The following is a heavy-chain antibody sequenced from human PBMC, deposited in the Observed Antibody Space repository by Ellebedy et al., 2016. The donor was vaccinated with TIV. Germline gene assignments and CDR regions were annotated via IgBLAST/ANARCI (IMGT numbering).Heavy chain of an antibody. J-gene: IGHJ2*01. CDR2: LYSGGST. D-gene: IGHD3-16*01. Sequence: GESLKISCAASEFSVSSNYMSWVRQTSGKGLEWVSVLYSGGSTYYADSVKGRFTISRDNSKNTLYLQMNSLKTEDTAVYYCTRDPGGIYDLWGRGTLVTVSS. V-gene: IGHV3-53*01. CDR3: TRDPGGIYDL. CDR1: EFSVSSNY.